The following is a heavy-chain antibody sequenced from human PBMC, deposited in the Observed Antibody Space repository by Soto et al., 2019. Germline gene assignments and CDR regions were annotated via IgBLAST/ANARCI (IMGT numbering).Heavy chain of an antibody. V-gene: IGHV1-18*01. CDR3: ARRGVLPDY. D-gene: IGHD3-10*01. CDR1: GYTFTNYG. CDR2: ISADNGNT. Sequence: DSVKVYCKTSGYTFTNYGISWVRQAPGQGPEWMGWISADNGNTNYARNLQGRVTMTTDTSTGTSYMVLRSLTSDDTAVYYCARRGVLPDYWGQGTLVTVS. J-gene: IGHJ4*02.